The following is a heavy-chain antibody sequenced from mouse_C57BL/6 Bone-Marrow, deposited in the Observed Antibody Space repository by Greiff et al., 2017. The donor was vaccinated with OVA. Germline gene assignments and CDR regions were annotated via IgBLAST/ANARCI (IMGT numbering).Heavy chain of an antibody. D-gene: IGHD2-13*01. CDR3: ARNLGVRGFAY. Sequence: VQGVESGPGLVQPSQSLSITCTVSGFSLTSYGVHWVRQSPGKGLEWLGVIWSGGSTDSNAAFISRLSISKDNSKSQVFFKMNSRQADDTAIYYGARNLGVRGFAYWGQGTLVTVSA. V-gene: IGHV2-2*01. CDR2: IWSGGST. J-gene: IGHJ3*01. CDR1: GFSLTSYG.